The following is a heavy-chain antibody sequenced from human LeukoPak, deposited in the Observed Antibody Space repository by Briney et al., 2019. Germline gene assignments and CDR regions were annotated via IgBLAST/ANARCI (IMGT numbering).Heavy chain of an antibody. CDR2: IKHDGSER. V-gene: IGHV3-7*01. J-gene: IGHJ4*02. D-gene: IGHD6-19*01. CDR1: GFTVSSDY. Sequence: GGSLRLSCAASGFTVSSDYMNWVRQAPGKGLEWVANIKHDGSERYSVDAVKGRFTISRDNAENSLYLQMNSLTAQDTAVYYCAREWQWLAFDYWGRGVLVTVSS. CDR3: AREWQWLAFDY.